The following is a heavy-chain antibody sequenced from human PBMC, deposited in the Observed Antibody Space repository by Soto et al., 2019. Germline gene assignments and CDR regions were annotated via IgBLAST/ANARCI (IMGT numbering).Heavy chain of an antibody. Sequence: QVQLQQWGAGLLKPSETLSLTCAVYGGSFRGYYWTWIRQPPGKGLEWIGEINHSGSTNYNASLKSRVAISVDTSKNQFSLKLSSVTASDTAVYYCARGRNLGGTYLDYWGQGTLVTVSS. J-gene: IGHJ4*02. CDR2: INHSGST. CDR1: GGSFRGYY. V-gene: IGHV4-34*01. CDR3: ARGRNLGGTYLDY. D-gene: IGHD1-26*01.